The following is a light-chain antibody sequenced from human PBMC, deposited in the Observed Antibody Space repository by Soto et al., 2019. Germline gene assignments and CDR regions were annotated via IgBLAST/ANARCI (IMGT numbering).Light chain of an antibody. CDR1: SSDVGSYNL. V-gene: IGLV2-14*02. Sequence: QSALTQPASVSGSPGQSITISCTGTSSDVGSYNLVSWYQQHPGKAPKLMIYEGSKRPSGASHRFSGSKSGNTASLTISGLQAEDEADYYCSSYASSTTPYVFGTGTKVTVL. J-gene: IGLJ1*01. CDR3: SSYASSTTPYV. CDR2: EGS.